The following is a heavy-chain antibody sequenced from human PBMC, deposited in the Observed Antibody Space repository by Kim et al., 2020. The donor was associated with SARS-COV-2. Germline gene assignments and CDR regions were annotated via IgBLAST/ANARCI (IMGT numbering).Heavy chain of an antibody. CDR3: ARDGDYVWGSYCLDV. CDR1: GFTFSSYG. Sequence: GGSLRLSCAASGFTFSSYGMHWVRQAPGKGLEWVAVIWYDGSNKYYADSVKGRFTISRDNSKNTLYLQMNSLRAEDTAVYFCARDGDYVWGSYCLDVWGQGTTVTVSS. J-gene: IGHJ6*02. V-gene: IGHV3-33*01. CDR2: IWYDGSNK. D-gene: IGHD3-16*02.